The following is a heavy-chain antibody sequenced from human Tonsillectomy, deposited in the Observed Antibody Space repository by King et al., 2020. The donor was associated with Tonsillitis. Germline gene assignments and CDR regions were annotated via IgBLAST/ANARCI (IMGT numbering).Heavy chain of an antibody. Sequence: QLVQSGGGLVQPGGSLRLSCAASGFTFSSYAMSWVRQAPGEGLEWVSIIYSGSSRTYYVDSVKGRFTISRDDSNNMLYLQMNNLRAEDTAVYYCARDTAGRGWYFDLWGRGTLVTVSS. CDR3: ARDTAGRGWYFDL. CDR1: GFTFSSYA. CDR2: IYSGSSRT. V-gene: IGHV3-23*03. D-gene: IGHD1-26*01. J-gene: IGHJ2*01.